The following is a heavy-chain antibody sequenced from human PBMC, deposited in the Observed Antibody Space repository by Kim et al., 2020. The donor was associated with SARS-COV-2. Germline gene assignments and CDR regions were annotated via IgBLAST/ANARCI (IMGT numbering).Heavy chain of an antibody. D-gene: IGHD2-8*01. CDR3: TKDVLAGRADV. V-gene: IGHV3-9*01. CDR2: IMWTSDGI. J-gene: IGHJ6*02. CDR1: GFTFNDPA. Sequence: GGSLRLSCIASGFTFNDPAMHWVRQAPGKGLEWVSGIMWTSDGIGYAVPVKGRFTTSIETAKHSLSLQMNSLRPEDTALYYCTKDVLAGRADVWGQGTAV.